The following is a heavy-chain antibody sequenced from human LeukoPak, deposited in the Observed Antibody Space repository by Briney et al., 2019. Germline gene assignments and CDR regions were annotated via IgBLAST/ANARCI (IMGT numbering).Heavy chain of an antibody. J-gene: IGHJ3*02. CDR3: TRVYYDFWSGYYRGAFDI. CDR2: IRSKAYGGTT. CDR1: GFTFGDYA. D-gene: IGHD3-3*01. V-gene: IGHV3-49*03. Sequence: GGSLRLSCTASGFTFGDYAMSWFRQAPGKGLEWVGFIRSKAYGGTTEYAASVKGRFTISRDDSNSIAYLQMNSLKTEDTAVYYCTRVYYDFWSGYYRGAFDIWGQGTMVTVSS.